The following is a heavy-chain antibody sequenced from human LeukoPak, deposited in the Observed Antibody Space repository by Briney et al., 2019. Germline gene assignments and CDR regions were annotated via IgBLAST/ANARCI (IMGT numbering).Heavy chain of an antibody. CDR2: IYSGGST. D-gene: IGHD3-22*01. Sequence: GGSLRLSCAASGFTVSSNYMSWVRQAPGKGLEWVSVIYSGGSTYCADSVKGRFTISRDNSKNTLYLQMNSLRAEDTAVYYCARENYYYDSSGYNSYFDYWGQGTLVTVSS. V-gene: IGHV3-66*02. CDR1: GFTVSSNY. CDR3: ARENYYYDSSGYNSYFDY. J-gene: IGHJ4*02.